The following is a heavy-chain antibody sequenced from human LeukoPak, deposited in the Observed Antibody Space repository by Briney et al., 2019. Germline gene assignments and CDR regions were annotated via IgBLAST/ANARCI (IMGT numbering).Heavy chain of an antibody. CDR1: GFTFSSYA. V-gene: IGHV3-21*01. CDR3: ARATYSSGWYSSNSCDY. Sequence: GGSLRLSCAASGFTFSSYAMSWVRQAPGKGLEWVSSISSSSSYIYYADSVEGRFTISRDNAKNSLYLQMNSLRAEDTAVYYCARATYSSGWYSSNSCDYWGQGTLVTVSS. CDR2: ISSSSSYI. D-gene: IGHD6-19*01. J-gene: IGHJ4*01.